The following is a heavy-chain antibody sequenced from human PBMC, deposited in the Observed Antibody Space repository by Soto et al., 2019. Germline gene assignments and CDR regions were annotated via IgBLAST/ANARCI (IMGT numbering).Heavy chain of an antibody. V-gene: IGHV3-7*01. J-gene: IGHJ4*02. D-gene: IGHD3-3*01. CDR3: ARDWPDDFWSGYYGNDY. CDR2: IKQDGSEK. CDR1: GFTFSSYW. Sequence: HPGGSLRLSCAASGFTFSSYWMSWVRQAPGKGLEWVANIKQDGSEKYYVDSVKGRFTISRDNAKNSLYLQMNSLRAEDTAVYYCARDWPDDFWSGYYGNDYWGQGTLVTVSS.